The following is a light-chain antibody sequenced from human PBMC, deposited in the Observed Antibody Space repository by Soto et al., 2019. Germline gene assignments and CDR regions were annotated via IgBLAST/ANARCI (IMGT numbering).Light chain of an antibody. CDR2: GAS. CDR1: QSLSNNIY. V-gene: IGKV3-20*01. CDR3: HQYSNSPRP. Sequence: EIVLTQSPGTPSWSPGERATLSCRASQSLSNNIYLAWYQQKPGQAPRLLIYGASSRATGIPNRFMGSGSGTDFTFSISRLDPEDYAVYYYHQYSNSPRPFGQGTKVDIK. J-gene: IGKJ1*01.